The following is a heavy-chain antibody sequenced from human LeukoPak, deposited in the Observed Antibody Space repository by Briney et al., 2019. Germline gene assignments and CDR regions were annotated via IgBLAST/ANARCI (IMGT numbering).Heavy chain of an antibody. CDR2: ISAYNGNT. J-gene: IGHJ5*01. Sequence: GASVKVSCKASGYTFTSYGISWVRQAPGQGLEWMGWISAYNGNTNYAQKLQGRVTMTTDTSTSTAYMELRSLRSDDTAVYYCARDRGLDGSDQLDSWGPGTLVTVTS. V-gene: IGHV1-18*01. CDR1: GYTFTSYG. D-gene: IGHD3-10*01. CDR3: ARDRGLDGSDQLDS.